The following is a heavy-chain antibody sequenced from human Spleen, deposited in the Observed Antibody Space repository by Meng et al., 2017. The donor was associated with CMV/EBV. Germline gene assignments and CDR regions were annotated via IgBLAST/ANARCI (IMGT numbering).Heavy chain of an antibody. CDR3: ASGRFLEWLRFAEYFQH. J-gene: IGHJ1*01. Sequence: FRFSEYYMSWIRQERGKGPEWREYSSTSGSITKYADSVKGRFTISRDNSKKTLYLQMNSLRAEDTAVDYCASGRFLEWLRFAEYFQHWGQGTLVTVSS. CDR1: FRFSEYY. CDR2: SSTSGSIT. D-gene: IGHD3-3*01. V-gene: IGHV3-11*06.